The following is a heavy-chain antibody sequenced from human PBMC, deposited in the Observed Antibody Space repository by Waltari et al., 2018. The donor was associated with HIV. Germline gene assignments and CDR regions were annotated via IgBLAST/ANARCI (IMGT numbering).Heavy chain of an antibody. CDR2: IYYSGST. Sequence: QVQLQESGPGLVKPSETLSLTCTVSGGSISSYYWSWIRQPPGKGLEWIGYIYYSGSTNYNPSLKSRVTISVDTSKNQFSLKLSSVTAADTAVYYCARLQLEPLRAFDYWGQGTLVTVSS. V-gene: IGHV4-59*01. J-gene: IGHJ4*02. D-gene: IGHD1-1*01. CDR3: ARLQLEPLRAFDY. CDR1: GGSISSYY.